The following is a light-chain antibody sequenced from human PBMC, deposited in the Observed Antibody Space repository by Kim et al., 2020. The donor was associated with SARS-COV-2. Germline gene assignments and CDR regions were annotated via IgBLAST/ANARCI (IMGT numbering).Light chain of an antibody. J-gene: IGKJ2*01. CDR2: LGS. CDR1: QSLLYSDGYTY. V-gene: IGKV2-28*01. CDR3: KQVLQIPKT. Sequence: DIVMTQSPLSLPVTPGEPASISCRSSQSLLYSDGYTYLDWYLQKPGQSPHLLIYLGSNRASGVPDRFSGSGSGTDFTLKISRVAADDVGVYYYKQVLQIPKTFGQGTKLEI.